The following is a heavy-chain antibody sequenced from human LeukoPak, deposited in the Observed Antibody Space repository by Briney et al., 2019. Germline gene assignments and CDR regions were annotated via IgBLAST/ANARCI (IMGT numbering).Heavy chain of an antibody. CDR2: ISHSGST. CDR3: ARAPLRARRTPSLGWFDP. CDR1: GGSFSGYY. J-gene: IGHJ5*02. Sequence: PSETLSLTCAVYGGSFSGYYWSWIRQPPGKGLEWIGEISHSGSTNYNPSLKSRVTISVDTSKNQFSLKLSSVTAADTAVYYCARAPLRARRTPSLGWFDPWGQGTLVTVSS. V-gene: IGHV4-34*01. D-gene: IGHD6-6*01.